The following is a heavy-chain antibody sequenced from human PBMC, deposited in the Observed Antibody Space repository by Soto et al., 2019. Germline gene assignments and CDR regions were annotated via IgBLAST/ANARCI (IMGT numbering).Heavy chain of an antibody. Sequence: GGSLRLSCTTSGFAFVDHGMSWVRQAPGKGLAWLGVIRNRRYGATAEYASSVKGRFSVSRDDSKSIAYLQMNNLQTEDTGVSYCTSAPLPCSGGSCYSADFWGRGTLVTVSS. CDR1: GFAFVDHG. CDR3: TSAPLPCSGGSCYSADF. V-gene: IGHV3-49*04. CDR2: IRNRRYGATA. J-gene: IGHJ4*02. D-gene: IGHD2-15*01.